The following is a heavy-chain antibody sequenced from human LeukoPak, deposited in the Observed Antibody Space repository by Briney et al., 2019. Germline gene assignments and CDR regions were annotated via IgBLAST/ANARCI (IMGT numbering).Heavy chain of an antibody. Sequence: ASVKVSCKVSGYTLTELSMHWVRQAPGKGLEWMGGFDPEDGETIYAQKFQGRVTMTEDTPTDTAYMELSSLRSEDTAVYYCATVWTGYFDWSPRYWGQGTLVTVSS. CDR2: FDPEDGET. CDR1: GYTLTELS. J-gene: IGHJ4*02. V-gene: IGHV1-24*01. D-gene: IGHD3-9*01. CDR3: ATVWTGYFDWSPRY.